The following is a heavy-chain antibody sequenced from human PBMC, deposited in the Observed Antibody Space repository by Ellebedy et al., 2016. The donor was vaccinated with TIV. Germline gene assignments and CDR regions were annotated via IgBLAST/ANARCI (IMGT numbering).Heavy chain of an antibody. V-gene: IGHV4-59*08. CDR1: GDSISSYY. J-gene: IGHJ4*02. Sequence: MPSETLSLTCIVSGDSISSYYWNWIRQPPGKGLEWIGYIYYGSTNYNPSLRSRVTMSLDTSKKQLSLKLSAVTAADTAIYYCARGGIGVGADYWGQGTLVTVSS. CDR3: ARGGIGVGADY. CDR2: IYYGST. D-gene: IGHD1-26*01.